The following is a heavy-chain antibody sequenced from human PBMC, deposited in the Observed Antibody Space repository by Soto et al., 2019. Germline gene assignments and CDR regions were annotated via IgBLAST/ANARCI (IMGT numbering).Heavy chain of an antibody. Sequence: ASVKVSCKASGGTFSSYAISWVRHAPGQGLEWMGGIIPIFGTANYAQKFQGRVTITADESTSTAYMELSSLRSEDTAVYYCASYCTNGVCYPYGMDVWGQGTTVTVSS. D-gene: IGHD2-8*01. CDR1: GGTFSSYA. V-gene: IGHV1-69*13. CDR3: ASYCTNGVCYPYGMDV. CDR2: IIPIFGTA. J-gene: IGHJ6*02.